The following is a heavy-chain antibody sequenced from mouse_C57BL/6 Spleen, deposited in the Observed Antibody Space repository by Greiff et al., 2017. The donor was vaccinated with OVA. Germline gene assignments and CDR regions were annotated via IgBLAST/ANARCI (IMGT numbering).Heavy chain of an antibody. V-gene: IGHV5-17*01. J-gene: IGHJ4*01. CDR1: GFTFSDYG. CDR3: AREDYYGSSPYAMDY. D-gene: IGHD1-1*01. CDR2: ISSGSSTI. Sequence: EVKLQESGGGLVKPGGSLKLSCAASGFTFSDYGMHWVRQAPEKGLEWVAYISSGSSTIYYADTVKGRFTISSDNAKNTLFLQMTSLRSEDTAMYYCAREDYYGSSPYAMDYWGQGTSVTVSS.